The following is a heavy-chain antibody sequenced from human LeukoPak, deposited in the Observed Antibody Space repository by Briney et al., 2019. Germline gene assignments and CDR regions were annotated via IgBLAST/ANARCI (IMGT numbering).Heavy chain of an antibody. V-gene: IGHV3-23*01. CDR2: ITGSSGST. D-gene: IGHD5-12*01. Sequence: GGALRLSCAASGFTFSIYAMTWVRQAPGKGLQWVSAITGSSGSTYYADSVKGRFTISRDNSKNTLYLRMNGLRAEDTAVYYCATLPRGPTGYVGYGGEDYWGQGTLVTVSS. J-gene: IGHJ4*02. CDR1: GFTFSIYA. CDR3: ATLPRGPTGYVGYGGEDY.